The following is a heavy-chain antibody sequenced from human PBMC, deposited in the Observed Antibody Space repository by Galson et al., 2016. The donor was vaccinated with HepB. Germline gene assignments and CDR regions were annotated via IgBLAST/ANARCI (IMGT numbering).Heavy chain of an antibody. CDR1: GVSISSYY. CDR3: ATSYFDTAVDAFDI. Sequence: SETLSLTCTVSGVSISSYYWSWIRQPPGKGLEWIGYVYHSGNTNYDPSLKSRVTISVNTSKNQFSLKLTSVTAADTAVYFCATSYFDTAVDAFDIWGQGTMVTVSS. D-gene: IGHD3-22*01. J-gene: IGHJ3*02. CDR2: VYHSGNT. V-gene: IGHV4-59*01.